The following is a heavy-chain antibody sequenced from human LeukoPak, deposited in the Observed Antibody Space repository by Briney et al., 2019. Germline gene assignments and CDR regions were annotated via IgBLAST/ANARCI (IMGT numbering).Heavy chain of an antibody. CDR1: GDSFSSYA. J-gene: IGHJ4*02. CDR2: IVAMDDIA. V-gene: IGHV1-69*04. Sequence: ETSVKVSCKASGDSFSSYAISWVRQAPGQGLEWMGRIVAMDDIANYAQKFQDRVTITADKSTGTVYMELSSLRSEDTAVYYCARGPSGDYYDTNSYYYFDYWGQGTVVTVSS. D-gene: IGHD3-22*01. CDR3: ARGPSGDYYDTNSYYYFDY.